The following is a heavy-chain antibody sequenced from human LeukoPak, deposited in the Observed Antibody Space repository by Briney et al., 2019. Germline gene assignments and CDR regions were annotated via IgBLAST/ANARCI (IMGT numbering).Heavy chain of an antibody. Sequence: SETLSLTCTVSGGSISSGGYYWSWIRQHPGKGLEWIGYIYYSGSTYYNPSLKSRVTISADTSKDQFSLKLSSVTAADTAVYYCARAGSSSWYPYFDYWGQGTLVTVSS. J-gene: IGHJ4*02. CDR2: IYYSGST. V-gene: IGHV4-31*03. CDR3: ARAGSSSWYPYFDY. D-gene: IGHD6-13*01. CDR1: GGSISSGGYY.